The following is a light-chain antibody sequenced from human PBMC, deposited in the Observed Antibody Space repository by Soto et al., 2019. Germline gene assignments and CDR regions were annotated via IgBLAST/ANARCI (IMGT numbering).Light chain of an antibody. CDR1: QSVSIN. J-gene: IGKJ1*01. V-gene: IGKV3-15*01. CDR3: QQYRDWPTT. CDR2: GAS. Sequence: TAMTKSRSTLFESPGQSLSLSWRASQSVSINVAWYQQKPGQAPRLLVYGASTRATGIPARFSGSGAGTDFTLTITSLQSEDFGVYFCQQYRDWPTTFGQGTKVDI.